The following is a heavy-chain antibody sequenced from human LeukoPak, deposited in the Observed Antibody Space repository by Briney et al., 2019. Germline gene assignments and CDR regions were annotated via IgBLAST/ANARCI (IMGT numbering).Heavy chain of an antibody. CDR1: GGSIGSSSYY. CDR2: IYYSGST. Sequence: KPSETLSLTCTVSGGSIGSSSYYWGWLRQPPGKGLEGIGSIYYSGSTYYNPSLKSRVTISVDTSKNQFSLKLSSVTAADTAVYYCARRMYYYDSSGYGGYWLDPWGQGTLVTVSS. CDR3: ARRMYYYDSSGYGGYWLDP. J-gene: IGHJ5*02. V-gene: IGHV4-39*01. D-gene: IGHD3-22*01.